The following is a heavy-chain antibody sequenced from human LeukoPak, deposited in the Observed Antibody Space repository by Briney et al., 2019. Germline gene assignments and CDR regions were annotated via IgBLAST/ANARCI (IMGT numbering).Heavy chain of an antibody. V-gene: IGHV1-69*01. CDR3: ARASPLTYYYGSGDNIDY. J-gene: IGHJ4*02. CDR2: IIPIFGTA. D-gene: IGHD3-10*01. CDR1: GGTFSSYA. Sequence: SVKVSCKASGGTFSSYAISWVRQAPGQGLEWMGGIIPIFGTANYAQKFQGRVTITADESTSTAYMELSSLRSEDTAVYYCARASPLTYYYGSGDNIDYWGQGTLVTVSS.